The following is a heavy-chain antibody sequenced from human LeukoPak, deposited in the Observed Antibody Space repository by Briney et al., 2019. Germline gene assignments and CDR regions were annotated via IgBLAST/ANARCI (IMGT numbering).Heavy chain of an antibody. CDR1: GFTFSSYW. V-gene: IGHV3-74*01. D-gene: IGHD5-24*01. CDR3: ARDVVGGYNLFDY. J-gene: IGHJ4*02. Sequence: GESLRLSCAASGFTFSSYWMHWVRQAPGKGLVWVSRINSDGSSTSYADSVKGRFTISRDNAKNTLYLQTNSLRAEDTAVYYCARDVVGGYNLFDYWGQGTLVTVSS. CDR2: INSDGSST.